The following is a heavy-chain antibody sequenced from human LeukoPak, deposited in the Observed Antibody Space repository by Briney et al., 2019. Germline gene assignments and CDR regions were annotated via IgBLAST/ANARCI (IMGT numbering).Heavy chain of an antibody. Sequence: SSETLSLTCTVSGGSISSYYWSWIRQPPGKGLEWIGYIYYSGSTNYNPSLKSRVTISVDTSKNQISLKLSSVTAADTAVYYCARHKYSSSSFTHPTNFDYWGQGTLVTVSS. J-gene: IGHJ4*02. CDR1: GGSISSYY. V-gene: IGHV4-59*08. CDR2: IYYSGST. CDR3: ARHKYSSSSFTHPTNFDY. D-gene: IGHD6-6*01.